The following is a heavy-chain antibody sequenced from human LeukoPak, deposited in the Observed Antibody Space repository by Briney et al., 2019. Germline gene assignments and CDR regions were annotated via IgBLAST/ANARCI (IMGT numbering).Heavy chain of an antibody. D-gene: IGHD3-10*01. CDR1: GFTFRMSG. Sequence: GGSLRLSCATTGFTFRMSGVHWIRQAPGKGLEWVALMSSDGINSYYADSVKGRFTVSRDTSKDIVYLQMNSLRADDTAIYYCAKDHAGSGRAFEYWGQGTLPTVSS. V-gene: IGHV3-30*04. CDR3: AKDHAGSGRAFEY. CDR2: MSSDGINS. J-gene: IGHJ4*02.